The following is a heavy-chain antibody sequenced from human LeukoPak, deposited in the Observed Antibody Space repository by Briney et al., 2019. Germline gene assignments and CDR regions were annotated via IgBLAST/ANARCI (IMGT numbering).Heavy chain of an antibody. J-gene: IGHJ4*02. CDR2: INPDSGDT. Sequence: ASVKVSCKASGYTFTDRYIHWVRQAPGQGLEWMGWINPDSGDTYYTQKFQGRITMTRDTSISTVYMELTRLTSDDTAVYYCARENIIGGIVDGEDYWGQGTLVTVSS. V-gene: IGHV1-2*02. CDR1: GYTFTDRY. CDR3: ARENIIGGIVDGEDY. D-gene: IGHD3-16*01.